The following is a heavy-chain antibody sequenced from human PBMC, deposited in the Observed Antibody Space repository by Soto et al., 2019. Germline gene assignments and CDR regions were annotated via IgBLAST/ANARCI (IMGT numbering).Heavy chain of an antibody. V-gene: IGHV3-23*01. J-gene: IGHJ4*02. D-gene: IGHD2-21*02. CDR3: AKDQTDVTLFDY. CDR2: ISGSGGST. CDR1: GFTFSSYA. Sequence: GGSLRLSCAASGFTFSSYAMSWVRQAPGKGLEWVSAISGSGGSTLYADSVKGRFTISRDNSRNTLYLQVNSLRAEDTAVYYCAKDQTDVTLFDYWGQGTLVTVSS.